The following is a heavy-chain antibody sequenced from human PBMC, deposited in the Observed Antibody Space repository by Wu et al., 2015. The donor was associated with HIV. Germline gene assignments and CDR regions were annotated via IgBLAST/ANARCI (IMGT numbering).Heavy chain of an antibody. Sequence: QVQLVQSGAEVKKPGASVKVSCKASGYTFTSYGISWVRQAPGQGLEWMGWISAYNGNTNYAQKLQGRVTMTTDTSTSTAYMELRSLRSDDTAVYYCARVRTPPVLLLYSSWFGYTFGRTERRRRTVRPRRKGVDS. CDR2: ISAYNGNT. D-gene: IGHD3-22*01. J-gene: IGHJ5*01. CDR1: GYTFTSYG. V-gene: IGHV1-18*01. CDR3: ARVRTPPVLLLYSSWFGYTFGRTERRRRTVRPRRKGVDS.